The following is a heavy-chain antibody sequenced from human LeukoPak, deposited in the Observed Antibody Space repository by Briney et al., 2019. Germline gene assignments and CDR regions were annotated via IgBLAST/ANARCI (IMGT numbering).Heavy chain of an antibody. CDR3: ARTLGIVGATEAFAI. CDR2: INPNNGGT. J-gene: IGHJ3*02. D-gene: IGHD1-26*01. Sequence: ASVKVSCKASGYTFTGYYFHWVRQAPGQGLEWMGWINPNNGGTNYAQKFQGRVTMTRETSISTAYMGLSRLRSDDTAVYYCARTLGIVGATEAFAIWGQGTMVTVSS. V-gene: IGHV1-2*02. CDR1: GYTFTGYY.